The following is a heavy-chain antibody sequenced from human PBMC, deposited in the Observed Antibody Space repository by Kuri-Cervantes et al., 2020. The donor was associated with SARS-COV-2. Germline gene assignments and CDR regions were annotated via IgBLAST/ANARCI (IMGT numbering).Heavy chain of an antibody. Sequence: LRLSCAVSGGSISSGGYSWSWIRQPPGKGLEWIGYIYHSGSTYYNPSLKSRVTISVDRSKNQFSLKLSSVTAADTAVYYCARDLGGSNYGGGDYWGQGTLVTVSS. V-gene: IGHV4-30-2*01. CDR3: ARDLGGSNYGGGDY. CDR2: IYHSGST. CDR1: GGSISSGGYS. J-gene: IGHJ4*02. D-gene: IGHD4-23*01.